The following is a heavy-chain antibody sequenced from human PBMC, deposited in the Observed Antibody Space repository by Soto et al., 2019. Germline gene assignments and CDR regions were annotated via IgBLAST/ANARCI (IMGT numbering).Heavy chain of an antibody. D-gene: IGHD2-2*01. CDR1: GFTLSNYD. J-gene: IGHJ5*01. CDR3: AKGEGPVSSASWTRNWFDT. V-gene: IGHV3-30*18. CDR2: ISKDVSKP. Sequence: QVQLVESGGGVVQTGRSLRLSCVASGFTLSNYDIHWVRRAPGKGLVWVAVISKDVSKPYYGDSAKDRFIISRDNSKNTLFLQMNSLRAEDSAVYHCAKGEGPVSSASWTRNWFDTWGHGISVTVSS.